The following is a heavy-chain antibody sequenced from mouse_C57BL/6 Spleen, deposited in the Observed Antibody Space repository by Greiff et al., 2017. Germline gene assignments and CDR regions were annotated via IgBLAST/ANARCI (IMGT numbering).Heavy chain of an antibody. V-gene: IGHV14-2*01. D-gene: IGHD1-1*01. J-gene: IGHJ2*01. CDR1: GFNIKDYY. Sequence: EVKLVESGAELVKPGASVKLSCTASGFNIKDYYMPWVQQRTEQGLEWIGRIDPEDGETKYTPKFQGKATITADTSSNTAYLQRSSLTSEDTAVYYCAGSSYIHYFDYWGQGTTLTVSS. CDR2: IDPEDGET. CDR3: AGSSYIHYFDY.